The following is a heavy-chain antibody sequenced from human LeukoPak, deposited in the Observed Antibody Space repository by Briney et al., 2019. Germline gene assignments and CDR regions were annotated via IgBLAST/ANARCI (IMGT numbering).Heavy chain of an antibody. Sequence: SETLSLTCTVSGGSISSYYWSWIRQPPGKGLEWIGYIYYSGSTNYNPSLKSRVTISVDTSKNQFSLKLSSVTAADTAVYYSARGSLSSGWSYNRFDPWGQGTLVTVSS. CDR1: GGSISSYY. CDR2: IYYSGST. V-gene: IGHV4-59*01. J-gene: IGHJ5*02. D-gene: IGHD6-19*01. CDR3: ARGSLSSGWSYNRFDP.